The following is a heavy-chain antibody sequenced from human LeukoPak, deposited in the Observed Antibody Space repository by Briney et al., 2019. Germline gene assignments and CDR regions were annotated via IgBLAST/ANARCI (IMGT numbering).Heavy chain of an antibody. D-gene: IGHD6-6*01. J-gene: IGHJ5*02. CDR1: GFTFTNYA. V-gene: IGHV3-23*01. CDR3: AKDLSAARFHWFDP. CDR2: ISGSGESA. Sequence: GGSLRLSCAGSGFTFTNYAMTWVRQAPGKGLEWVSGISGSGESAYYADSVKGRFTISRDNSKNTLYLQMNSLRAEDTAVYYCAKDLSAARFHWFDPWGQGTLVTVSS.